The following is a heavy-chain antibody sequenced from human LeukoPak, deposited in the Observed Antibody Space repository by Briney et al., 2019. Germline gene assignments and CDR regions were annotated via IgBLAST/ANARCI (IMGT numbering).Heavy chain of an antibody. CDR1: GFTFSSYS. CDR3: ARDPVAAAGIDNWFDP. D-gene: IGHD6-13*01. Sequence: GGSLRLSCAASGFTFSSYSMNWVRQAPGKGLEWVSSISSSSSYIYYADSAKGRFTISRDNAKNSLYLQMNSLRAEDTAVYYCARDPVAAAGIDNWFDPWGQGTLVTVSS. CDR2: ISSSSSYI. V-gene: IGHV3-21*01. J-gene: IGHJ5*02.